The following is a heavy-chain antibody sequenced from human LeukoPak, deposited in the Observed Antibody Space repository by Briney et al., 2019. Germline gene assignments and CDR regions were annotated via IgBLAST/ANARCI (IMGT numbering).Heavy chain of an antibody. CDR2: IYPGDSDT. Sequence: GESLKISCKGSGYHFTSYWIGWVRPLPGKGLEWMGIIYPGDSDTRYSPSFQGQVTISPDKSISTAYLQWSSLKASDTAMYYCARRLPSYSSSWYWFDPWGQGTLVTVSS. CDR3: ARRLPSYSSSWYWFDP. V-gene: IGHV5-51*01. CDR1: GYHFTSYW. D-gene: IGHD6-13*01. J-gene: IGHJ5*02.